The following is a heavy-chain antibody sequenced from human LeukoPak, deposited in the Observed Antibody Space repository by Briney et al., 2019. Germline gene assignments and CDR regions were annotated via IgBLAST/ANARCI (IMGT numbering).Heavy chain of an antibody. V-gene: IGHV3-48*03. D-gene: IGHD2-2*02. CDR3: ARDRCSSTSCYTPNWFDP. Sequence: GGSLRVSCAASGFTFSSYEMNWVRQAPGKGLEWVSYISSSGSTIYYADSVKGRFTISRDNAKNSLYLQMNSLRAEDTAVYYCARDRCSSTSCYTPNWFDPWGQGTLVTVSS. CDR1: GFTFSSYE. J-gene: IGHJ5*02. CDR2: ISSSGSTI.